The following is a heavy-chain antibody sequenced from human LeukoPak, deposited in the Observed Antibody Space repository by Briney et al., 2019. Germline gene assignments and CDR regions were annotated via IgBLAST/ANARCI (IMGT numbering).Heavy chain of an antibody. J-gene: IGHJ6*02. CDR1: GYTFTSYY. D-gene: IGHD1-1*01. V-gene: IGHV1-46*01. CDR3: ARAWKGASAGYYYGMDV. Sequence: ASVKVSCKASGYTFTSYYMHWVRQAPGQGLEWMGIISPSGGSTSYAQKFQGRVTMTRDTSTSTVYMELSSLRSEDTAVYYCARAWKGASAGYYYGMDVWGQGTTVTVSS. CDR2: ISPSGGST.